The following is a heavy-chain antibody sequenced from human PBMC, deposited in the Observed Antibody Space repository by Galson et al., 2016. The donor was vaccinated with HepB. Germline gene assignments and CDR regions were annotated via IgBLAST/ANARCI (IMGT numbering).Heavy chain of an antibody. CDR2: ISPSRGGT. Sequence: SVKVSCKAFGYTFILYSMVWVRQAPGQGLEWMGKISPSRGGTSYAQKFYDRVTMTTDTSTNTVYMELTNLRSADTAVYYCARGARFLHDLDFRGQGTLVTVSS. CDR1: GYTFILYS. CDR3: ARGARFLHDLDF. D-gene: IGHD2-21*01. V-gene: IGHV1-46*01. J-gene: IGHJ4*02.